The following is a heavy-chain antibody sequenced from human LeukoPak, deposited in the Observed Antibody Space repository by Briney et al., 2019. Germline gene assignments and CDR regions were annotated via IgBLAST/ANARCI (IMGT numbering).Heavy chain of an antibody. J-gene: IGHJ5*02. Sequence: SETLSLTCSVSGDSISRGGYYWSWIRQHPGKGLEWIGCIFYSGSTYYNPSLKSRLNISVDTSKNQFSLMLTSVTAADTAVYYCARDLRGIRGVGSNWFDPWGQGTLVTVSS. V-gene: IGHV4-31*03. D-gene: IGHD3-10*01. CDR2: IFYSGST. CDR3: ARDLRGIRGVGSNWFDP. CDR1: GDSISRGGYY.